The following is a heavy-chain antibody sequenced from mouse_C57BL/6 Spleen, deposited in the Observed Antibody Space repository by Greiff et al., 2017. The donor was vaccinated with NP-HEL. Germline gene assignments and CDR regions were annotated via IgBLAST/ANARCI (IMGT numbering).Heavy chain of an antibody. J-gene: IGHJ4*01. CDR1: GYTFTSYW. CDR2: IDPSDSYT. CDR3: ARRGYGSSYYAMDY. D-gene: IGHD1-1*01. V-gene: IGHV1-59*01. Sequence: QVQLQQSGAELVRPGTSVKLSCKASGYTFTSYWMHWVKQRPGQGLEWIGVIDPSDSYTNYNQKFKGKATLTVDTSSSTAYMQLSSLTSEDSAVYYCARRGYGSSYYAMDYWGQRTSVTVSS.